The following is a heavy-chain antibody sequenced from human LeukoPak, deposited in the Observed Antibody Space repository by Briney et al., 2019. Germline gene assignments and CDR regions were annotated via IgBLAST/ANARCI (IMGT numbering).Heavy chain of an antibody. V-gene: IGHV4-59*01. CDR2: IYYSGST. J-gene: IGHJ1*01. CDR1: SFSIRSYY. CDR3: AARAEYFQH. Sequence: SETLSFTCTVSSFSIRSYYWSWIPQPPGKGLKWIGNIYYSGSTNYNPPLKSRVTISVATSKTQFSLKLRSVTAADTAVYYCAARAEYFQHWGQGTLVTVSS.